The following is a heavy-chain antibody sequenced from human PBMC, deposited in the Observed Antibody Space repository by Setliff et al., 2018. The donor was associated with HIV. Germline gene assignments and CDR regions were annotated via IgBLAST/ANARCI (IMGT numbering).Heavy chain of an antibody. Sequence: ASVKVSCKAPGYTFTGYYMHWVRQAPGQGLEWMGRINPNSGGTNYAQKFQGRVTMTRDTSISTAYMELSRLRSDDTAVYYCARGLGSGSYYNYYYYYMDVWGKGTTVTVSS. CDR1: GYTFTGYY. CDR2: INPNSGGT. V-gene: IGHV1-2*06. CDR3: ARGLGSGSYYNYYYYYMDV. J-gene: IGHJ6*03. D-gene: IGHD3-10*01.